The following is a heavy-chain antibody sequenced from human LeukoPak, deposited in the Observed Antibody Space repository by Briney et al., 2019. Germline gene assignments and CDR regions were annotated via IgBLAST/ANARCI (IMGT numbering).Heavy chain of an antibody. J-gene: IGHJ4*02. CDR2: ISYHGRDM. D-gene: IGHD5-12*01. Sequence: GGSLRLSCVASGFTLSSDWMSWVRQAPGKGLEWVAVISYHGRDMFYADSVKGRFTISRDNSKNTLYLEMNSLRPEDTAIYYCARRQGTSGYDVDYWGQGTLVTVSS. CDR1: GFTLSSDW. V-gene: IGHV3-30*03. CDR3: ARRQGTSGYDVDY.